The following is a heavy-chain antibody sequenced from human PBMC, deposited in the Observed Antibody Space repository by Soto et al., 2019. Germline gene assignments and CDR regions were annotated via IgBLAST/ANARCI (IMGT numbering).Heavy chain of an antibody. J-gene: IGHJ3*02. D-gene: IGHD6-19*01. CDR3: ARHPFIAVAGNAFDI. Sequence: PGESLKISCKGSGYSFTSYWIGWVRQMPGKGLEWMGIIYPGDSDTRYSPSFQGQVTISADKSISTAYLQWSSLKASDTAMYYCARHPFIAVAGNAFDIWGQGTMVTVSS. V-gene: IGHV5-51*01. CDR2: IYPGDSDT. CDR1: GYSFTSYW.